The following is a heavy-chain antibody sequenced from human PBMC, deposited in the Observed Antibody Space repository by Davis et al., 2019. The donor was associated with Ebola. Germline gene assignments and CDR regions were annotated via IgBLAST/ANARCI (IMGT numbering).Heavy chain of an antibody. D-gene: IGHD5-18*01. V-gene: IGHV4-39*01. CDR3: ARGRRYSYGPPRY. CDR2: IYYSGST. Sequence: MPSETLSLTCSVSGGSINDFKHYWGWIRQPPGKGLEWIGNIYYSGSTYYNPSLNSRVTISADTSKNQFSLKLSSVTAADTAVYYCARGRRYSYGPPRYWGQGTLVTVSS. J-gene: IGHJ4*02. CDR1: GGSINDFKHY.